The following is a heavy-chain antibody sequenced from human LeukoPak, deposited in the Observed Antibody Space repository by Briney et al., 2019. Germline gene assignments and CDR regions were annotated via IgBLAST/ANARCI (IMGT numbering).Heavy chain of an antibody. CDR3: ARITFVVEGYGMDV. CDR2: IYYSGST. D-gene: IGHD2-21*01. V-gene: IGHV4-39*07. J-gene: IGHJ6*02. Sequence: SETLSLTCTVSGGSISSSSYYWGWIRQPPGRGLEWIGSIYYSGSTYYNPSLKSRVTISVDTSKNQFSLSLSSVTAADTAVYYCARITFVVEGYGMDVWGQGTTVTVSS. CDR1: GGSISSSSYY.